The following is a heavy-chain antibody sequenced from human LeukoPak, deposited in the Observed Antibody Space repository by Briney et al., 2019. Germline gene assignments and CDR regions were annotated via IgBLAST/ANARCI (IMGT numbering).Heavy chain of an antibody. CDR2: ISNDGSNK. CDR3: ARCSGYGMDV. Sequence: GGSLRLSCAASGFTFSIYGMHWVRQAPGKGLEWVALISNDGSNKYSPDSVKGRFTISRDNSKNTLYLQMNSLRAEDTAVYYCARCSGYGMDVWGQGTTVTVSS. D-gene: IGHD3-10*02. CDR1: GFTFSIYG. V-gene: IGHV3-30*03. J-gene: IGHJ6*02.